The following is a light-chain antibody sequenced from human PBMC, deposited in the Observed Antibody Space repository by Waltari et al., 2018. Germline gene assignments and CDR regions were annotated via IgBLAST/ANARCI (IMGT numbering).Light chain of an antibody. V-gene: IGLV1-47*01. CDR2: RTN. J-gene: IGLJ3*02. CDR1: SSNIGSNS. Sequence: QSVLTQPPSAPGTPGQRVTISCSGSSSNIGSNSVYWYQQLPGTAPKLLIYRTNQRPSGVPDGFSGSKSGTSASLAISGLRSDDEADYYCAAWDDSLSGPRVFGGGTKLTVL. CDR3: AAWDDSLSGPRV.